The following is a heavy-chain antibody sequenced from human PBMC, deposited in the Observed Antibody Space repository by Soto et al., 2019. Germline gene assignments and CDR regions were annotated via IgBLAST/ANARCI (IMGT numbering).Heavy chain of an antibody. J-gene: IGHJ4*02. Sequence: PGGSLRLSCAASGFTFSSYAMSWARQALGKGLEWVSAISGSGGSTYYADSVKGRFTISRDNSKNTLYLQMNSLRAEDTAVYYCAKGGYSSNWYHIYFDYWGQGTLVTVSS. D-gene: IGHD6-13*01. CDR2: ISGSGGST. V-gene: IGHV3-23*01. CDR3: AKGGYSSNWYHIYFDY. CDR1: GFTFSSYA.